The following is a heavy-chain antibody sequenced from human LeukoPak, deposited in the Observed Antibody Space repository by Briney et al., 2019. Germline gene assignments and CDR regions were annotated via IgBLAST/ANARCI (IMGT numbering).Heavy chain of an antibody. CDR2: IKQDGSEK. V-gene: IGHV3-7*01. J-gene: IGHJ6*03. CDR1: GFTFSSYW. Sequence: GGSLRLSCAASGFTFSSYWMSWVRQAPGKGLEWVANIKQDGSEKYYVDSVKGRFTISRDNAKNSLYLQMNSLRAEDTAVYYCARERAVAGTVRGYYMDVWGKGTTVTVSS. D-gene: IGHD6-19*01. CDR3: ARERAVAGTVRGYYMDV.